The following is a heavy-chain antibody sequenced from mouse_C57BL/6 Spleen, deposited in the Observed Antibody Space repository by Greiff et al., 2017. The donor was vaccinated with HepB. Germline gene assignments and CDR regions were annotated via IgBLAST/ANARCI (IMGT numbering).Heavy chain of an antibody. CDR2: INPNNGGT. Sequence: EVQLQQSGPELVKPGASVKISCKASGYTFTDYYMNWVKQSHGKSLEWIGDINPNNGGTSYNQKFKGKATLTVDKSSSTAYMELRSLTSEDSAVYYCARGGYYYGSSPPWFAYWGQGTLVTVSA. CDR3: ARGGYYYGSSPPWFAY. J-gene: IGHJ3*01. D-gene: IGHD1-1*01. CDR1: GYTFTDYY. V-gene: IGHV1-26*01.